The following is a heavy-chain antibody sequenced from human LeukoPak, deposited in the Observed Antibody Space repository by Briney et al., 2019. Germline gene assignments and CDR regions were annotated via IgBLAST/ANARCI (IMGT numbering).Heavy chain of an antibody. J-gene: IGHJ4*02. CDR1: RFTFSNYW. V-gene: IGHV3-7*01. CDR3: ATDRDSSRKKRFDY. Sequence: PGGSLRLSCAASRFTFSNYWMNWFRQAPGKGLEWVANINKDGSGKNYVDSVKGRFTISRDNAENSLYLQMNSLGAEDTAVYYCATDRDSSRKKRFDYWGQGTLVTASS. D-gene: IGHD6-13*01. CDR2: INKDGSGK.